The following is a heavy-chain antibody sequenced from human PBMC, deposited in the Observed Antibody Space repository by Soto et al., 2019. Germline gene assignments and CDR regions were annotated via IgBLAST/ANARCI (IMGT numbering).Heavy chain of an antibody. J-gene: IGHJ4*01. CDR3: ARGNYDFWSGYYTFDY. V-gene: IGHV1-8*01. CDR1: GNTFTEYY. D-gene: IGHD3-3*01. Sequence: GASGKVSSKASGNTFTEYYINWVRQATGQGLEWMGWMNPNSGNTGYAQKFQGRVTMTRNTSISTAYMELSSLRSEDTAVYYCARGNYDFWSGYYTFDYWG. CDR2: MNPNSGNT.